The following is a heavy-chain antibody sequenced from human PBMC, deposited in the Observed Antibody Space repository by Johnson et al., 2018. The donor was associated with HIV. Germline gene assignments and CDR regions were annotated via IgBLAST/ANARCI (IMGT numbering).Heavy chain of an antibody. D-gene: IGHD1-7*01. Sequence: QLPLVESGGGVVQPGRSLRLYCVASGFTFRSYGMHWVRQAPGKGLEWVAFIRYDGSNKYYADSVKGRFTISRDNSKNTLYLQMNSLRADDTAVYYCARDRTYNWNYDGGDAFDIWDQGTMVTVSS. CDR1: GFTFRSYG. CDR2: IRYDGSNK. V-gene: IGHV3-30*02. CDR3: ARDRTYNWNYDGGDAFDI. J-gene: IGHJ3*02.